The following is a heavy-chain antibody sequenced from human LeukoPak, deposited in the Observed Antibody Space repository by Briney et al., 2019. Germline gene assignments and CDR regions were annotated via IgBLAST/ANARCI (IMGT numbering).Heavy chain of an antibody. D-gene: IGHD2-2*01. CDR1: GFTFRNYD. CDR2: IALGDET. J-gene: IGHJ4*02. V-gene: IGHV3-13*01. Sequence: GGSLRLSCAASGFTFRNYDMHWVRQGSGKGLEWVAGIALGDETFYADSVKGRFTISRDNAKSSLYLQMNSLRAEDTAVYYCARDLALIVVVPAASGAFDYWGQGTLVTVSS. CDR3: ARDLALIVVVPAASGAFDY.